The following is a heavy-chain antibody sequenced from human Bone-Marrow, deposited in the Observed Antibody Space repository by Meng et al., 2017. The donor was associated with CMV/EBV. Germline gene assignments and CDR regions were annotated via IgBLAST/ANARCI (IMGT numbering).Heavy chain of an antibody. CDR2: IFYSGST. Sequence: SETLSLTCTVSDGSIRTSNYHWGWIRQPPGKGLEWIGSIFYSGSTYYNPSLKSRAAISIDTSKNQFSLKLRSVTAADTAHYYCASILRFLEYFDYWGQGMRVTVSS. D-gene: IGHD3-3*01. CDR1: DGSIRTSNYH. V-gene: IGHV4-39*01. CDR3: ASILRFLEYFDY. J-gene: IGHJ4*02.